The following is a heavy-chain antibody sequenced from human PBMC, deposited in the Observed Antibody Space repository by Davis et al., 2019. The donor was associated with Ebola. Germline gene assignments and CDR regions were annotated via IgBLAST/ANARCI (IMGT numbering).Heavy chain of an antibody. CDR2: ISGGGVST. D-gene: IGHD6-6*01. J-gene: IGHJ4*02. CDR3: AKDSPVLTY. CDR1: GFTISSYG. Sequence: GESLKISCAASGFTISSYGMSWVRQAPGKGLEWVSAISGGGVSTYYADSVKGRFTISRDNSKNTLYLQMNSLRVEDTAVYYCAKDSPVLTYWGQGTLVTVSS. V-gene: IGHV3-23*01.